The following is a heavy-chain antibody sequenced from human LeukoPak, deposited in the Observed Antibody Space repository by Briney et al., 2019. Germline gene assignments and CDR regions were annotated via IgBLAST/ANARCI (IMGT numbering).Heavy chain of an antibody. D-gene: IGHD4-17*01. CDR1: GYTFTDYY. CDR2: INPNSGGT. CDR3: ARTYVYGDYVGY. V-gene: IGHV1-2*06. J-gene: IGHJ4*02. Sequence: ASVKVSCKASGYTFTDYYIHWVRQAPGQGLEWMGRINPNSGGTNYAQNFQGKVTMTRDTSISTAYMELSRLRSDDAAVYYCARTYVYGDYVGYWGQGTPVTVSS.